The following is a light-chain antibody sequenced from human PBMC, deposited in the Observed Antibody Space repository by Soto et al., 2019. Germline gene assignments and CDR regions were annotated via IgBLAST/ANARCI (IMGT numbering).Light chain of an antibody. CDR3: QQYGNSPLT. CDR2: SAS. Sequence: EIVLTQSPGTLSLSPGERATLSCRASERVTGSYLAWYQQKPGQPPRLLIYSASSRATGIPDRFSGSGSGTDFTLTISRLEPEDFAVYHCQQYGNSPLTFGGGTKVDIK. V-gene: IGKV3-20*01. CDR1: ERVTGSY. J-gene: IGKJ4*01.